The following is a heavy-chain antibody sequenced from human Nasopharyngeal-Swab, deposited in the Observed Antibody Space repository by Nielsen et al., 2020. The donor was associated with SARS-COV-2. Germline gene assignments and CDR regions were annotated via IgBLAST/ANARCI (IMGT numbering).Heavy chain of an antibody. D-gene: IGHD3-22*01. J-gene: IGHJ3*01. CDR1: GYTFTSYG. CDR3: AGDALIMIVVVGLAFDV. CDR2: IIAYNGNT. V-gene: IGHV1-18*04. Sequence: ASVKVSCKASGYTFTSYGISWVRQAPGQGLEWMGWIIAYNGNTNYAQKFQGRVTMTTDTSTSTAYMELRSLRSDDTAVYYCAGDALIMIVVVGLAFDVWGQGTMVTVSS.